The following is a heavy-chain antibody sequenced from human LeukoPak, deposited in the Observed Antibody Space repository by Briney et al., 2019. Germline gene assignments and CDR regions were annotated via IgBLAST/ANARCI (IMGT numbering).Heavy chain of an antibody. D-gene: IGHD6-13*01. V-gene: IGHV3-66*02. CDR1: GFTVSSNY. CDR3: ARDREGAASGGLLSAFDI. J-gene: IGHJ3*02. Sequence: GGSLRLSCAASGFTVSSNYMSWVRQAPGKGLEWVSVIYSGGSTYYADPVKGRFTISRDNSKNTLYLQMNSLRAEDTAVYYCARDREGAASGGLLSAFDIWGQGTMVTVSS. CDR2: IYSGGST.